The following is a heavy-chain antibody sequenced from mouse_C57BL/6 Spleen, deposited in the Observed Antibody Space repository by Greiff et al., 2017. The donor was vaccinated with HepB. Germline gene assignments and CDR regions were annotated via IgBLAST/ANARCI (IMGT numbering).Heavy chain of an antibody. CDR2: IDPETGGT. CDR1: GYTFTDYE. Sequence: QVQLQQSGAELVRPGASVTLSCKASGYTFTDYEMHWVKQTPVHGLEWIGAIDPETGGTAYNQKFKGKAILTADKSSSTDYMELRSLTSEDSAVYYCTIYDSLYYYAMDYWGQGTSVTVSS. J-gene: IGHJ4*01. D-gene: IGHD2-4*01. CDR3: TIYDSLYYYAMDY. V-gene: IGHV1-15*01.